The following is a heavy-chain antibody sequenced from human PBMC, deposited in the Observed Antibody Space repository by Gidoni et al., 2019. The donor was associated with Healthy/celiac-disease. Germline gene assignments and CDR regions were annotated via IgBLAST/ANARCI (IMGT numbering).Heavy chain of an antibody. Sequence: QLQLQESGPGLVKPSETLSLTCTVSGGSISSSSYYWGWIRQPPGKGLEWIGSIYYSGSTYYNPSLKSRVTISVDTSKNQFSLKLSSVTAADTAVYYCARQKGVSPNWFDPWGQGTLVTVSS. D-gene: IGHD2-8*01. J-gene: IGHJ5*02. CDR3: ARQKGVSPNWFDP. V-gene: IGHV4-39*01. CDR1: GGSISSSSYY. CDR2: IYYSGST.